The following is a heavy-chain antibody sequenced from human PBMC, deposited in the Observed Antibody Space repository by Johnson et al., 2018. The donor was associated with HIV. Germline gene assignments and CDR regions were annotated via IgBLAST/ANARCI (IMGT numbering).Heavy chain of an antibody. CDR1: GFTFSTYA. J-gene: IGHJ3*02. CDR3: ARALAAVAGNKAFDI. Sequence: QVQLVESGGGVVQPERSLRLSCAASGFTFSTYAMHWVRQAPGQGLEWVACISYDGRNKHYAGSVKGRFTISRDNSKNTLYLQMNSLRAEDTAVYYCARALAAVAGNKAFDIWGQGTMVTVSS. V-gene: IGHV3-30*14. CDR2: ISYDGRNK. D-gene: IGHD6-19*01.